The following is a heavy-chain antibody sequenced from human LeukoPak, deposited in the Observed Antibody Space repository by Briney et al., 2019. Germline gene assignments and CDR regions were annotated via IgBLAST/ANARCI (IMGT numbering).Heavy chain of an antibody. D-gene: IGHD5-18*01. CDR2: IYYSGST. V-gene: IGHV4-59*08. Sequence: SETLSLTCTVSGGSISSYYWSWIRQPPGKGLEWIGYIYYSGSTNYNPSLKSRVTISVDTSKNQFSLKLSSVMAADTAVYYCARRAPYSYEWSTLDYWGQGTLVTVSS. CDR3: ARRAPYSYEWSTLDY. CDR1: GGSISSYY. J-gene: IGHJ4*02.